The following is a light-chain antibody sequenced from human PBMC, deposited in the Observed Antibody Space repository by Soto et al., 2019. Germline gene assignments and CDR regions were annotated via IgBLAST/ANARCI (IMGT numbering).Light chain of an antibody. CDR1: QSVSSI. V-gene: IGKV3-20*01. CDR2: GAS. Sequence: EVVMTQSPATLSVSPGERATLSCRASQSVSSILAWYQQKPGQAPRLLIYGASNRATGIPDRFSGSGSGTDFTLTISRLEPEDFAVYYCQQYGSSGTFGQGTRLEIK. J-gene: IGKJ5*01. CDR3: QQYGSSGT.